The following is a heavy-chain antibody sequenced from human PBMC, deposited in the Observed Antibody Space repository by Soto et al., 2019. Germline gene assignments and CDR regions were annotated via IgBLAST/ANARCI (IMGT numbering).Heavy chain of an antibody. J-gene: IGHJ5*02. CDR3: ARWFYYDSSGYYYWFDP. V-gene: IGHV1-46*03. D-gene: IGHD3-22*01. CDR2: INPSGGST. Sequence: ASVKVSCKASGYTFTSYYMHWVRQAPGQGLEWMGIINPSGGSTSYAQKFQGRVTMTRDTSTSTVYMELSSLRSEDTAVYYCARWFYYDSSGYYYWFDPWGQGTLVTVSS. CDR1: GYTFTSYY.